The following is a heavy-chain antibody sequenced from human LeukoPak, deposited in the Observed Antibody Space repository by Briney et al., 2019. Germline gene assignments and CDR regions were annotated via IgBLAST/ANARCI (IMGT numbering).Heavy chain of an antibody. Sequence: QTGGSLRLSCAASGFTFSNYGMHWVRQAPGKGLEWVAVIWYDGSNKYYADSVKGRFTISRDSSRNTLYLQMNSLRAEDTAVYYCAREAATLDAFDIWGQGTMVTVSS. J-gene: IGHJ3*02. D-gene: IGHD2-15*01. CDR3: AREAATLDAFDI. CDR2: IWYDGSNK. CDR1: GFTFSNYG. V-gene: IGHV3-33*08.